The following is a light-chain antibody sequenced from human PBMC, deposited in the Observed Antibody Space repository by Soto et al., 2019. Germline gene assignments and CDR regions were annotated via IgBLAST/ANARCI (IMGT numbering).Light chain of an antibody. Sequence: DIQVTQSPSTLSASVGDRVTITCRASQSINNWLAWYQQKPGKAPTFLIYDASSRAIGVPARLSGSGSGTEFTLTISSLQSEDFAVYYCHQYNNWPTWTFAQGTKVDI. CDR1: QSINNW. V-gene: IGKV1-5*01. CDR2: DAS. J-gene: IGKJ1*01. CDR3: HQYNNWPTWT.